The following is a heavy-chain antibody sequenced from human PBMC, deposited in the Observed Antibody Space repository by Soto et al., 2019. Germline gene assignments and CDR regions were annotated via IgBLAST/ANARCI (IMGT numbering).Heavy chain of an antibody. CDR1: GFTFSSYG. Sequence: QVQLVESGGGVVQPGRSLRLPCAASGFTFSSYGMHWVRQAPGKGLEWVAVIWYDGSNKYYADSVKGRFTISRDNSKNTLYLQMNSLRAEDTAVYYCARDISGSYYFDYWGQGTLVTVSS. CDR3: ARDISGSYYFDY. J-gene: IGHJ4*02. CDR2: IWYDGSNK. D-gene: IGHD1-26*01. V-gene: IGHV3-33*01.